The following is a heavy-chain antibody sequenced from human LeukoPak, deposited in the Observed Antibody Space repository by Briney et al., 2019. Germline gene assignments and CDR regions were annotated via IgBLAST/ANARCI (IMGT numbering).Heavy chain of an antibody. CDR2: IKNKADRGTT. CDR3: TGEGRGTFDM. Sequence: PGGSLRLSCAASGFSLINAYINWVRQAPGEGLEWVGLIKNKADRGTTEYAAPVKDRFTVSRDDSKNTVYLQMSSLRTEDTAIYYCTGEGRGTFDMWGRGTMVTVSS. V-gene: IGHV3-15*01. CDR1: GFSLINAY. J-gene: IGHJ3*02.